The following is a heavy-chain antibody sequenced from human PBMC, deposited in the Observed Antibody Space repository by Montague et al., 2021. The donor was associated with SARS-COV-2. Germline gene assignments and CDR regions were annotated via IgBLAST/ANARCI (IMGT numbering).Heavy chain of an antibody. D-gene: IGHD3-10*01. CDR3: ARVRGAALYFGEVGYYGMVV. CDR2: VYPSGNT. Sequence: TLSLTCTVSGASVTTGHYYWSWIRQPAGKGLEWIGRVYPSGNTNYNPSPRSRVSISVDMSKNQISLKLSSVTAADTAVYYCARVRGAALYFGEVGYYGMVVWGQGTTVTVSS. J-gene: IGHJ6*02. V-gene: IGHV4-61*02. CDR1: GASVTTGHYY.